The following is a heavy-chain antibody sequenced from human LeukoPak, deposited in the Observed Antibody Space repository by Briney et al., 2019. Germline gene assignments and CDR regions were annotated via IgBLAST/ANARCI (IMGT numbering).Heavy chain of an antibody. CDR2: ISYDGSNK. J-gene: IGHJ4*02. D-gene: IGHD3-22*01. Sequence: GGSLRLSCAASGFTFSSYAMHWVRQAPGKGLEWVAVISYDGSNKYYADSVKGRFTISRDNSKNTLYLQMNSLRAEDTAVYYCARGSTNYYDSSGYYRYWGQGTLVTVSS. CDR3: ARGSTNYYDSSGYYRY. V-gene: IGHV3-30-3*01. CDR1: GFTFSSYA.